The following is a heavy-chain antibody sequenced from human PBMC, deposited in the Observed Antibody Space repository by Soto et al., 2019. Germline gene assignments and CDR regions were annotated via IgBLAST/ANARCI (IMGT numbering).Heavy chain of an antibody. V-gene: IGHV3-23*01. CDR1: GFTFSSYA. J-gene: IGHJ4*02. Sequence: PGGSLRLSCAASGFTFSSYAMSCGRQAPGKGLEWVSAISGSGGSTYYADSVKGRFTISRDNSKNTLYLQMNSLRAEDTAVYYCAKDDSYCGGDCYSIAAFDYWGQGTLVTVSS. CDR2: ISGSGGST. D-gene: IGHD2-21*02. CDR3: AKDDSYCGGDCYSIAAFDY.